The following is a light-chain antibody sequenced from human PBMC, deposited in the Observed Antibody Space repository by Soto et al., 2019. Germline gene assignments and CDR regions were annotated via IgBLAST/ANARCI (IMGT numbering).Light chain of an antibody. V-gene: IGKV1-39*01. CDR1: QSISGH. Sequence: DIQMTQSPSSLSASVGDRVTITCRASQSISGHLDWYQHKPGKAPELLIYATSTLHIGVPSRFSGSGSGTDFSLTISSLQPEDFATYYCQQSYSSPRFTFSPGTKVDIK. J-gene: IGKJ3*01. CDR3: QQSYSSPRFT. CDR2: ATS.